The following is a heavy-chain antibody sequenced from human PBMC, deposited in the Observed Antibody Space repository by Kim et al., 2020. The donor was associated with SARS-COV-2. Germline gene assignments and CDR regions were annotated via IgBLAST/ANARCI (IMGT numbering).Heavy chain of an antibody. V-gene: IGHV3-64*01. D-gene: IGHD5-12*01. J-gene: IGHJ4*02. CDR3: ARGPSHVAPFDY. CDR2: T. Sequence: TYYANSMKDRFTISRDNSKNTLFLQMGSLGADDMAVYYCARGPSHVAPFDYWGQGTLVIVSS.